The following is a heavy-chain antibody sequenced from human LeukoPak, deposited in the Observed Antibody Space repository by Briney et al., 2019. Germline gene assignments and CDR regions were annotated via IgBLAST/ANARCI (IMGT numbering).Heavy chain of an antibody. J-gene: IGHJ6*02. CDR3: ARARPWDIVVVVAAKGYGMDV. Sequence: ASVKVSCKTSGYTFTTYYVHWVRQAPGQGPEWMGLFNPSGGGTSYAQKFQGRVTMTRDTSTSTVYMELSSLRSEDTAVYYCARARPWDIVVVVAAKGYGMDVWGQGTTVTVSS. V-gene: IGHV1-46*01. CDR1: GYTFTTYY. D-gene: IGHD2-15*01. CDR2: FNPSGGGT.